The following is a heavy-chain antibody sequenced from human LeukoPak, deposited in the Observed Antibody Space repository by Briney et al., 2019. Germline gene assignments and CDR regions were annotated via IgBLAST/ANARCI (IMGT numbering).Heavy chain of an antibody. J-gene: IGHJ6*02. CDR2: ISAYNGNT. Sequence: ASVKVSCKASGYTFTSYGISWVRQAPGQGLEWMGWISAYNGNTNYAQKLQGRVTMTTDTSTSTAYMELRSLRSDDTAVYYCARDGYVVVVAAINYYGMDVWGQGTTVIVSS. CDR3: ARDGYVVVVAAINYYGMDV. CDR1: GYTFTSYG. V-gene: IGHV1-18*01. D-gene: IGHD2-15*01.